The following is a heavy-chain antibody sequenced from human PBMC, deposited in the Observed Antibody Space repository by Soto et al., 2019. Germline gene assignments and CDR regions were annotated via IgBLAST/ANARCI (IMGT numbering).Heavy chain of an antibody. CDR2: IIPIFGTA. CDR1: GGTFSSYA. V-gene: IGHV1-69*13. Sequence: VASVKVSCKASGGTFSSYAISWVRQAPGQGLEWMGGIIPIFGTANYAQKFQGRVTITADESTSTAYMELSSLRSEDTAVYYCARVDPSIVVVTGYYYYGMDVWGQGTTVTVSS. CDR3: ARVDPSIVVVTGYYYYGMDV. D-gene: IGHD2-21*02. J-gene: IGHJ6*02.